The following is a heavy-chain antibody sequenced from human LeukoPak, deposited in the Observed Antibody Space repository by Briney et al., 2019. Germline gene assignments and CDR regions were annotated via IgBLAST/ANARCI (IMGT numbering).Heavy chain of an antibody. D-gene: IGHD3-10*01. CDR1: GFTFSSYA. CDR3: AKAVWFGEFDYYFFGLDV. V-gene: IGHV3-23*01. Sequence: GGSLRLSCAAFGFTFSSYAMGWVRHAPGKGLESVSAISGSGGDTYYADSVKGRFTFSRDNSKNTLYLQMNSLRPEDTALYYCAKAVWFGEFDYYFFGLDVWGQGTTVTVSS. J-gene: IGHJ6*02. CDR2: ISGSGGDT.